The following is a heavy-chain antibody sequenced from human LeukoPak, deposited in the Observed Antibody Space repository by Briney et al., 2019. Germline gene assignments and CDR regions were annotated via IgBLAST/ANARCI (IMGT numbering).Heavy chain of an antibody. CDR3: ARDPYGGGGYGAFDI. Sequence: GGSLRLSCAASGFTFKNYWMTWVRHAPGKGLEWVANIKEDGSDKHYVDSVTGRFTISRDNAENSLYLQMNSLSAEDTAIYYCARDPYGGGGYGAFDIWGQGTMVTVSS. J-gene: IGHJ3*02. CDR1: GFTFKNYW. D-gene: IGHD3-22*01. V-gene: IGHV3-7*01. CDR2: IKEDGSDK.